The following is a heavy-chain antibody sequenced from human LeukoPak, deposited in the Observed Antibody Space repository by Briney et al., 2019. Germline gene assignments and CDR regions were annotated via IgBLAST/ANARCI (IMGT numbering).Heavy chain of an antibody. J-gene: IGHJ4*02. CDR1: GGSIRNGGYY. Sequence: SETLSLTCTVSGGSIRNGGYYWGWIRQPPGKGLEWIGSIYYSGSTYYNPSLKSRVTISVDTSKNQFSLKVSSVTAADTAVYYCARHCSRGSCYSDFDCWGQGTLVTVSS. CDR3: ARHCSRGSCYSDFDC. CDR2: IYYSGST. D-gene: IGHD2-15*01. V-gene: IGHV4-39*01.